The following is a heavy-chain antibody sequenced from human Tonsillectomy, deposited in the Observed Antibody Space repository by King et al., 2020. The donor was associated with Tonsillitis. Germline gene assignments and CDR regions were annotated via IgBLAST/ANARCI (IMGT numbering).Heavy chain of an antibody. CDR1: GFTVSGNY. D-gene: IGHD5-24*01. CDR2: MYRGGNT. V-gene: IGHV3-53*01. CDR3: ARGQTGRDGYNPYWYFDL. J-gene: IGHJ2*01. Sequence: DVQLVESGGGLIQPGGSLRLSCAASGFTVSGNYMSWVRQAPGKRLDWVSVMYRGGNTYYADSVKGRFTISRDSSNNTLYLQMNSLRPEDTAVYYCARGQTGRDGYNPYWYFDLWGRGTLVTVSS.